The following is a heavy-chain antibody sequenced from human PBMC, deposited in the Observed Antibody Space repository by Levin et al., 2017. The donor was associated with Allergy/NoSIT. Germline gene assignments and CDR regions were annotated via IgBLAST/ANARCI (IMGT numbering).Heavy chain of an antibody. V-gene: IGHV1-69*13. CDR1: GGTFSSYA. D-gene: IGHD3-10*01. CDR3: AGGPAPHFGSARGVEGN. CDR2: IIPIFGTA. J-gene: IGHJ4*02. Sequence: SVKVSCKASGGTFSSYAISWARQAPGQGLEWMGGIIPIFGTANYAQKFQGRVTITADESTSTAYMELSSLRSEDTAVYYCAGGPAPHFGSARGVEGNWGQGTLVTVSS.